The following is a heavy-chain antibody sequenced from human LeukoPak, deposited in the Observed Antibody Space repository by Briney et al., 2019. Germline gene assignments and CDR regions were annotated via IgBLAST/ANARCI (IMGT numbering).Heavy chain of an antibody. CDR2: IYYSGST. D-gene: IGHD6-13*01. CDR3: ARDGFEGIDGAFDI. V-gene: IGHV4-59*01. J-gene: IGHJ3*02. CDR1: GGSISSYY. Sequence: SETLSLTCTVSGGSISSYYWSWIRQPPGKGLEWIGYIYYSGSTNYNPSLKSRVTISVDTSKNQFSLKLSSVTAADTAVYYCARDGFEGIDGAFDIWGQGTMVTVSS.